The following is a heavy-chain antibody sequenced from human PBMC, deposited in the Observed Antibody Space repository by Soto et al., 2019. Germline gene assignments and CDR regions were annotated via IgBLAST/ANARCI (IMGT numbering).Heavy chain of an antibody. D-gene: IGHD3-3*01. J-gene: IGHJ4*02. Sequence: SETLSLTCTVSGGSISSSSYYWGWIRQPPGKGLEWIGSIYYSGSTYYNPSLKGRVTISVDTSKNQFALKLSSVTAADTAVYYCARLPADFWSGPTWWGQGTLVTVSS. CDR1: GGSISSSSYY. CDR2: IYYSGST. V-gene: IGHV4-39*01. CDR3: ARLPADFWSGPTW.